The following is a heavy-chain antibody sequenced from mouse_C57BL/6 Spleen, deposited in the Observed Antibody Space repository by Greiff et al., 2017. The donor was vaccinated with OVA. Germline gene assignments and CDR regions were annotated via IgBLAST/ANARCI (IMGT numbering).Heavy chain of an antibody. V-gene: IGHV14-4*01. J-gene: IGHJ2*01. CDR3: TTVVVHFDY. CDR1: GFNIKDDY. Sequence: EVQLQQSGAELVRPGASVKLSCTASGFNIKDDYMHWVKQRTEQGLEWIGWIDPENGDTEYASKFQGKATITADTSSNTAYLQLSSLTSEDTAVYYCTTVVVHFDYWGQGTTLTVSS. D-gene: IGHD1-1*01. CDR2: IDPENGDT.